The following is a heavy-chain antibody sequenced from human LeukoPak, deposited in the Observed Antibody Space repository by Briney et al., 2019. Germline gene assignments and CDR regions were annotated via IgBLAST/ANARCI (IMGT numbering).Heavy chain of an antibody. J-gene: IGHJ5*02. CDR1: GFTFSTYW. Sequence: GGSLRLSRAASGFTFSTYWMHWVRQAPGKGLVWVSRINTDGSRTTYADSVRGRFTSSRDNAKNTVYLQMNSLRAEDTAVYYCARVASGSYNWFDPWGQGTLVTVSS. V-gene: IGHV3-74*03. D-gene: IGHD3-10*01. CDR3: ARVASGSYNWFDP. CDR2: INTDGSRT.